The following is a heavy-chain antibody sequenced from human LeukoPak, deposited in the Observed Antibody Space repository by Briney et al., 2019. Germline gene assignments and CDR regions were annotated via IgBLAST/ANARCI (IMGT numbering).Heavy chain of an antibody. V-gene: IGHV1-69*05. CDR3: ARVPPYGGNPAGRGYYMDV. Sequence: ASVKVSCKASGGTFSSYAISWVRQAPGQGLEWMGGIIPIFGTANYAQKFQGRVTITTDESTSTAYMELSSLRSEDTAVYYCARVPPYGGNPAGRGYYMDVWGKGTTVTVSS. D-gene: IGHD4-23*01. J-gene: IGHJ6*03. CDR1: GGTFSSYA. CDR2: IIPIFGTA.